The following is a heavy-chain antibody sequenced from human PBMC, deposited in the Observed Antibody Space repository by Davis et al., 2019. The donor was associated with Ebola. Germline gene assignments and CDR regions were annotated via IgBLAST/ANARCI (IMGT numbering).Heavy chain of an antibody. V-gene: IGHV3-74*01. CDR2: IYTDWSSP. D-gene: IGHD3-16*01. CDR3: ARGGDY. CDR1: GFTFSTYW. Sequence: GESLKISCAASGFTFSTYWMHWVRQAPGKGLVWVSRIYTDWSSPSYADSVKGRFTISRDNAENTLYLQMNSLRAEDTAVYYCARGGDYWGQGTLVTVSS. J-gene: IGHJ4*02.